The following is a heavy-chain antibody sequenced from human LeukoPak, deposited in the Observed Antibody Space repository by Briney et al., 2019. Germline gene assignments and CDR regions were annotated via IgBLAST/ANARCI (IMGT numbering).Heavy chain of an antibody. J-gene: IGHJ4*02. CDR2: INPHTGGT. CDR1: GYTFTGYY. D-gene: IGHD6-13*01. CDR3: ARSAESSSWVEFDY. Sequence: GASVKVSCKASGYTFTGYYMHWVRQAPGQELEWMGWINPHTGGTNYAQKFQGRVTMTRDTSISTAYMELGGLRSDDTAVYYCARSAESSSWVEFDYWGQGTLVTVSS. V-gene: IGHV1-2*02.